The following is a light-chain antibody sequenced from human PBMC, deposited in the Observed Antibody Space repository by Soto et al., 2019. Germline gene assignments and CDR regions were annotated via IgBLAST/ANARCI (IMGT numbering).Light chain of an antibody. CDR2: DAS. V-gene: IGKV3-20*01. Sequence: EIVLTQSPGTLSLSPGERATLSCRASQSVSSSYLAWYQQRPGQAPRLLIYDASSRATGIPDRFSGGGSGTDFTLTISRLEPEDFAVFYCQQYGSSPTFGGGTKVDIK. J-gene: IGKJ4*01. CDR1: QSVSSSY. CDR3: QQYGSSPT.